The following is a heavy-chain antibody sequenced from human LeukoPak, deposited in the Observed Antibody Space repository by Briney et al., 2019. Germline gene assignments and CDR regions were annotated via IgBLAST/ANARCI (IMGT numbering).Heavy chain of an antibody. CDR2: IYTSGST. J-gene: IGHJ5*02. V-gene: IGHV4-4*07. CDR3: ARDRGSTSYVTWFDP. D-gene: IGHD2-2*01. CDR1: GGSISSYY. Sequence: SETLSLTCTLSGGSISSYYWSWIRQPAGKGLEWIGRIYTSGSTNYNPSLKSRVTMSVDTSKNQFSLKLSSVTAADTAVYYCARDRGSTSYVTWFDPWGQGTLVTVSS.